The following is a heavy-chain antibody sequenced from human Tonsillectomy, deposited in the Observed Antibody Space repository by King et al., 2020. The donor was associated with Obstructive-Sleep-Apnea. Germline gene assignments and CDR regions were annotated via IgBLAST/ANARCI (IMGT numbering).Heavy chain of an antibody. CDR2: INPNSGGT. V-gene: IGHV1-2*02. J-gene: IGHJ4*02. CDR3: ATVAVTTATYYFDY. CDR1: GYTFTGYH. D-gene: IGHD4-17*01. Sequence: QLVQSGAEVKKPGASVKVSCKASGYTFTGYHIHWVRQAPGQGLEWMGGINPNSGGTKYAQKFQARVTMTRDTSISTAYMDLSRLRSDDTAVYYCATVAVTTATYYFDYWGQGTLVTVSS.